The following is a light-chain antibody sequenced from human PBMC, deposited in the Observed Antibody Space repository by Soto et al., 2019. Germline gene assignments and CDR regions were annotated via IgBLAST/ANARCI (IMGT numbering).Light chain of an antibody. Sequence: DIQMTQSPSSLSASVGDRVTITSRASQGTNNLLVWDQQGPGKAPKRLIYAASNLEGVVPSRFSGSGSGTDFTLTISSLQHEDFASCYCLQSGSYPFTFGPGTKVDV. CDR3: LQSGSYPFT. CDR1: QGTNNL. V-gene: IGKV1-17*01. CDR2: AAS. J-gene: IGKJ3*01.